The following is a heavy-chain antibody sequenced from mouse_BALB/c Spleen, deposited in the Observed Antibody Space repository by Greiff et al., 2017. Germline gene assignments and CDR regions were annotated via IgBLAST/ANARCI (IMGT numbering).Heavy chain of an antibody. CDR3: ARHTGWEVMDY. Sequence: EVQLQESGGGLVQPGGSLKLSCAALGFTFSSYNMSWVRQTPVKGLEWVAYISNGGGSTYYPDTVKGRFTIARDNAKNTLYLQMSSLKSEDTAMYYRARHTGWEVMDYWGQGTSVTVSS. V-gene: IGHV5-12-2*01. CDR1: GFTFSSYN. J-gene: IGHJ4*01. CDR2: ISNGGGST. D-gene: IGHD1-1*01.